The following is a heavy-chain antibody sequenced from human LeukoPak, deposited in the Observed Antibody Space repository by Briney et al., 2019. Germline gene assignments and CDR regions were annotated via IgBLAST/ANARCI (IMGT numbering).Heavy chain of an antibody. V-gene: IGHV1-3*01. J-gene: IGHJ4*02. CDR3: ARGNSGSYLIDY. CDR1: GYTFTSYA. Sequence: ASVKVSCKASGYTFTSYAMHWVRQAPGQRLEWMGWINAGNGNTKYSQKFQGRVTITRDTSASTAYMELSSLRSEDTAVYHCARGNSGSYLIDYWGQGTLVTVSS. CDR2: INAGNGNT. D-gene: IGHD1-26*01.